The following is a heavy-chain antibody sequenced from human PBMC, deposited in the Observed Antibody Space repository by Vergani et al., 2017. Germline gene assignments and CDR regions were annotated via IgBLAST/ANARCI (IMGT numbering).Heavy chain of an antibody. CDR2: ISAYNGNT. J-gene: IGHJ5*02. CDR1: GYTFTSYG. D-gene: IGHD2-15*01. Sequence: QVQLVQSGAEVKKPGASVKVSCTASGYTFTSYGISWVRQAPGQGLEWMGWISAYNGNTNYAQKLQGRVTMTTDTSTSTAYMELRSLRSDDTAVYYCARDGTDVVVVAAPNNWFDPWGQGTLVTVSS. CDR3: ARDGTDVVVVAAPNNWFDP. V-gene: IGHV1-18*01.